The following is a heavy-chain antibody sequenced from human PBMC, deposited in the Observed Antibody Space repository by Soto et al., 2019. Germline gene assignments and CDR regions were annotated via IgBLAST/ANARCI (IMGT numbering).Heavy chain of an antibody. Sequence: GGSLRLSCAASGFTVSSNYMSWVRQAPGKGLEWVSVIYSGGSTYYADSVKGRFTISRDNSKNTLYLQMNSLRAEDTAVYYCARDLRQGGYYYGMDVWGQGTTVTVSS. D-gene: IGHD2-15*01. V-gene: IGHV3-53*01. CDR2: IYSGGST. CDR1: GFTVSSNY. J-gene: IGHJ6*02. CDR3: ARDLRQGGYYYGMDV.